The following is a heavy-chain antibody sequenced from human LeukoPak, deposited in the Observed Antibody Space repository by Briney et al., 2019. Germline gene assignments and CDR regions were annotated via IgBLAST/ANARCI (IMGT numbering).Heavy chain of an antibody. D-gene: IGHD3-10*01. CDR2: ISAYNGNT. CDR1: GYTFTSYG. Sequence: ASVKVSCKASGYTFTSYGISWVRQAPGQGLEWMGWISAYNGNTNYAQKLQGRVTMTTDTSTSTAYMELRSLRSDDTAVYYCARDRPDYYGPGSSYYFDYWGQGTLVTVSS. CDR3: ARDRPDYYGPGSSYYFDY. V-gene: IGHV1-18*01. J-gene: IGHJ4*02.